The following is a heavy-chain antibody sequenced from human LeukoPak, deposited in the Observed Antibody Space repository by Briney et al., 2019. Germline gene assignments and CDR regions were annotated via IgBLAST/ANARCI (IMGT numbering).Heavy chain of an antibody. CDR1: GFTFSSYG. D-gene: IGHD5-18*01. V-gene: IGHV3-30*18. CDR3: AKDLDTAMNYYYGMDV. Sequence: PGRSLRLSCAASGFTFSSYGMHWVRQAPGKGLEWVAVISYDGSNKYYADSVKGRFTISRDNSKNTLYLQMNSLRAEDTAVYYCAKDLDTAMNYYYGMDVWGQGTTVTVSS. J-gene: IGHJ6*02. CDR2: ISYDGSNK.